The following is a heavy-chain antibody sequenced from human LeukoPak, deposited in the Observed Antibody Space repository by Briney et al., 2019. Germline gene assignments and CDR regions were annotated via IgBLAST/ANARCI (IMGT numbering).Heavy chain of an antibody. CDR1: GFTFGSFS. D-gene: IGHD5-24*01. V-gene: IGHV3-48*04. J-gene: IGHJ4*02. Sequence: PGGSLRLSCAASGFTFGSFSINWVRQAPGKGLEWVSYISSSSTNIYYADSVKGRFIISRDNARNSLYLQMNSLRAEDTAVYYCAKEYRRDGYSRFDYWGQGTLVTVSS. CDR3: AKEYRRDGYSRFDY. CDR2: ISSSSTNI.